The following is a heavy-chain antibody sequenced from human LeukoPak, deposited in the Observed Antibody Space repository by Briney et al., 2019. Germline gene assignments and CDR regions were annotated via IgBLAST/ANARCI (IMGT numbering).Heavy chain of an antibody. CDR2: IRYDGSNK. Sequence: GGSLRLSCAASGFTFSSYGMHWVRQAPGKGLEWVAVIRYDGSNKYYADSVKGRFTISRDNSKNTLYLQMSSLRAEDTAVYYCATDRGWRTSGYYLYYFEYWGQGTLVTYSS. CDR3: ATDRGWRTSGYYLYYFEY. J-gene: IGHJ4*02. V-gene: IGHV3-30*02. CDR1: GFTFSSYG. D-gene: IGHD3-3*01.